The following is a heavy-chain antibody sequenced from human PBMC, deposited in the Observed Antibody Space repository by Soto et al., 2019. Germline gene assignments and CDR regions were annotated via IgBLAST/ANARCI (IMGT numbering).Heavy chain of an antibody. Sequence: PSETLSLTCTVSGGSISSSSYYWSWIRQPPGKGLEWIGYIYYSGSTNYNPSLKSRVTISVDTSKNQFSLKLSSGTAADTAVYYCARQRNYDILTGYYSWFDPWGQGTLVTVSS. V-gene: IGHV4-61*05. CDR1: GGSISSSSYY. J-gene: IGHJ5*02. D-gene: IGHD3-9*01. CDR2: IYYSGST. CDR3: ARQRNYDILTGYYSWFDP.